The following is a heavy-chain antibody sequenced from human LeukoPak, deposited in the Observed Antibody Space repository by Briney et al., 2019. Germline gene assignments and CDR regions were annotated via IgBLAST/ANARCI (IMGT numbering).Heavy chain of an antibody. D-gene: IGHD5-18*01. V-gene: IGHV4-39*07. Sequence: SETLSLTCSVSGGSISSNSYYWGWIRQPPGKGLEWIGNIYYSGSTYYNPSLKSRVSISVDTSKNQFSLKLSSVTAADTAVYYCAREGTARTFDYWGQGTLVTVSS. J-gene: IGHJ4*02. CDR3: AREGTARTFDY. CDR1: GGSISSNSYY. CDR2: IYYSGST.